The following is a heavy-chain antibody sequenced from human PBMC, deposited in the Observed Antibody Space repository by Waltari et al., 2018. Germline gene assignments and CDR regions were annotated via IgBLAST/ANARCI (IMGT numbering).Heavy chain of an antibody. CDR2: IYSGGST. J-gene: IGHJ4*02. Sequence: FQLVDTGWGVVRPGGPMRPALRRTGVSVRPTFMNWVRQAPGKGPGWLSVIYSGGSTDYADSVKGRFTISRDNSKNTLYLQMDSLTAEDTAIYYCARGAFRAYQPLLYFDYWGLGTPVTVSS. D-gene: IGHD2-15*01. V-gene: IGHV3-53*02. CDR1: GVSVRPTF. CDR3: ARGAFRAYQPLLYFDY.